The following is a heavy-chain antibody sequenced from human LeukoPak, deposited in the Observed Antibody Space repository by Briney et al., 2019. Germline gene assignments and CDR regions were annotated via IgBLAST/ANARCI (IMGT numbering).Heavy chain of an antibody. CDR1: GYIFTSYD. CDR2: MNPNSGNT. V-gene: IGHV1-8*01. CDR3: ARGTRDCSSTSCYNY. J-gene: IGHJ4*02. Sequence: ASVKVSCRASGYIFTSYDINWMRQTTGQGLEWMGWMNPNSGNTGFAQKFQGRVTMTRNPSISTAYMELSSLRSEDTAVYYCARGTRDCSSTSCYNYWGQGTLVTVSS. D-gene: IGHD2-2*02.